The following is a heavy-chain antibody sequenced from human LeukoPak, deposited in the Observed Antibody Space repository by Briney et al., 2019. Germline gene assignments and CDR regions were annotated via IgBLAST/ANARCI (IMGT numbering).Heavy chain of an antibody. CDR1: GYTFTSYG. J-gene: IGHJ4*02. CDR3: ARENHNALRYFDWLSHNYFDY. V-gene: IGHV1-18*01. D-gene: IGHD3-9*01. Sequence: ASVKVSCKASGYTFTSYGISWVRQAPGQGLEWMGWISAYNGNTNYAQKLQGRVTMTTDTSTSTAYMELRSLRSDDTAVYYCARENHNALRYFDWLSHNYFDYWGQGTLVTVSS. CDR2: ISAYNGNT.